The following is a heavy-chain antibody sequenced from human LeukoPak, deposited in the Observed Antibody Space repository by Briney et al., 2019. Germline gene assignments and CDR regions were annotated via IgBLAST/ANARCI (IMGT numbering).Heavy chain of an antibody. V-gene: IGHV4-34*01. D-gene: IGHD1-26*01. CDR1: GGSFSGYY. CDR2: INHSGST. J-gene: IGHJ4*02. CDR3: ASGNSGSYLAPFDY. Sequence: PSETLSLTCAVYGGSFSGYYWSWLRQPPGKGLEWIGEINHSGSTNNNPALKIRVTISIDTANNQFSLKLSFVTAADTAVYYCASGNSGSYLAPFDYWGQGTLVTVSS.